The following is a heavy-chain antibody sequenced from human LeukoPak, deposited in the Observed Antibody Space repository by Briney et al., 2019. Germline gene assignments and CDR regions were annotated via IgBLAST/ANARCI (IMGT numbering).Heavy chain of an antibody. CDR2: INQSGST. V-gene: IGHV4-34*01. J-gene: IGHJ4*02. CDR1: GGSFIDYY. Sequence: PSETLSLTCAVYGGSFIDYYWSWIRQPPGKGLEWIGEINQSGSTNYNPSLKSRVTISVDTSKNQFSLKLSSVTAADTAVYYCARRFYDSSGYYPTFDYWGQGTLVTVSS. CDR3: ARRFYDSSGYYPTFDY. D-gene: IGHD3-22*01.